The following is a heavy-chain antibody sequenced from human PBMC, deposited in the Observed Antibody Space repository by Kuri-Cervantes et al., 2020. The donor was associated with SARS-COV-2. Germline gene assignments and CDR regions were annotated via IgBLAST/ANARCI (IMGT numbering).Heavy chain of an antibody. CDR3: AGTYSSSSPVY. V-gene: IGHV5-10-1*01. CDR1: GYTFTGYY. CDR2: MDLSDSYT. Sequence: KVSCKASGYTFTGYYMHWVRQMPGKGLEWMGRMDLSDSYTNYSPSFQGHVTISVDKSISTAYLQWSSLKASDTAIYYCAGTYSSSSPVYWGQETLVTVSS. D-gene: IGHD6-6*01. J-gene: IGHJ4*02.